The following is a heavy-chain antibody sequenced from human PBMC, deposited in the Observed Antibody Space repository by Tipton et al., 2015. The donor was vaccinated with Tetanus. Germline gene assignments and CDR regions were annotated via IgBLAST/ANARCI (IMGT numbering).Heavy chain of an antibody. V-gene: IGHV3-7*03. CDR2: INRDGSEK. CDR1: GFRFSSDW. J-gene: IGHJ4*02. Sequence: SLRLSCADTGFRFSSDWMGWVRRAAGKGLEWVAHINRDGSEKACADAVQGRFSISRDSAKNSLSLQMNSLRAEDTAVYYCGTLVRGVLLTRVIEYWGQGTVVTVSS. D-gene: IGHD3-10*01. CDR3: GTLVRGVLLTRVIEY.